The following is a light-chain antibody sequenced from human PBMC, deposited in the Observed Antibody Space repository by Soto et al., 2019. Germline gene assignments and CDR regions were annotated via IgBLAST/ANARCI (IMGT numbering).Light chain of an antibody. Sequence: NFMLTQPHSVSESPGKTLTISSTRSSGSIASNYVQWYQQRPGSSPTTVIYEDNQRPSGVPDRFSGSIDSSSNSASLTISGLKTEDEADYYCQSYDSSINVVFGGGTKLTVL. J-gene: IGLJ2*01. CDR2: EDN. CDR3: QSYDSSINVV. V-gene: IGLV6-57*01. CDR1: SGSIASNY.